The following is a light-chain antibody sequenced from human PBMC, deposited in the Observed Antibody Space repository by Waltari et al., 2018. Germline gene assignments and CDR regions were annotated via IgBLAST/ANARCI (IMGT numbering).Light chain of an antibody. V-gene: IGKV3-15*01. Sequence: EILMTQSPATLSVSPGERATLSCRASQSSSRNLAWYQQKPGQAPRLPIYGASTLATGIPARFSGSGSGTEFTLTISSLQSEDFAVYYCQQYNNWRTFGQGTKLEIK. CDR1: QSSSRN. CDR3: QQYNNWRT. CDR2: GAS. J-gene: IGKJ2*01.